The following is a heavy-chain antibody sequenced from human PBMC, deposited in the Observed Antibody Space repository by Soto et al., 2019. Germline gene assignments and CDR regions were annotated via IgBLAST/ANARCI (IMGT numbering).Heavy chain of an antibody. D-gene: IGHD3-10*01. CDR1: GFTFRSYW. CDR2: IKQDGSEK. V-gene: IGHV3-7*03. CDR3: ASRPPEVNYYGVFDY. J-gene: IGHJ4*02. Sequence: PGGSLRLSCSASGFTFRSYWMTWVRQAPGKGLEWVANIKQDGSEKYYVDSVKGRFTISRDNAKNSLFLQMNSLRAEDTAVYYCASRPPEVNYYGVFDYWGQGTPVTVSS.